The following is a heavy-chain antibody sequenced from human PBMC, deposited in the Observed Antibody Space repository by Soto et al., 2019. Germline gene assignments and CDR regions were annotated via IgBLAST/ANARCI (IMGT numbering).Heavy chain of an antibody. CDR2: ISAYNGNT. D-gene: IGHD3-3*01. CDR3: ARDPYYDFWSGYPPTLYYYGMDV. Sequence: ASVKVLCKASGYTFTSYGISWVRQAPGQGLEWMGWISAYNGNTNYAQKLQGRVTMTTDTSTSTAYMELRSLRSDDTAVYYCARDPYYDFWSGYPPTLYYYGMDVWGQGTTVTVSS. V-gene: IGHV1-18*04. CDR1: GYTFTSYG. J-gene: IGHJ6*02.